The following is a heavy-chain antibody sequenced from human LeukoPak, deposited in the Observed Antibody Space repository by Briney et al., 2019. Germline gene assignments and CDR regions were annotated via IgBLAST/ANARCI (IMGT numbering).Heavy chain of an antibody. CDR1: GFTFSSYS. V-gene: IGHV3-21*01. Sequence: GGSLRLSCAASGFTFSSYSMNWVRQAPGKGLEWVSSISSSSYIYYADSVKGRFTISRDNAKNSLYLQMNSLRAEDTAVYYCARASVTIPFSLTSAFDIWGQGTMVTVSS. CDR2: ISSSSYI. D-gene: IGHD4-17*01. J-gene: IGHJ3*02. CDR3: ARASVTIPFSLTSAFDI.